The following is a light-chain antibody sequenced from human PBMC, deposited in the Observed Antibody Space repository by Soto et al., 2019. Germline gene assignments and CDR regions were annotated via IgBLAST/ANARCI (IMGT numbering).Light chain of an antibody. J-gene: IGLJ3*02. V-gene: IGLV1-51*01. Sequence: QSVLTQPPSVSAAPGQKVTISCSGTRSNIGNNFVSWYQQFPKTAPKLLIYDNNKRPSGSPDRFSGSKSGTSATLGITGLQTGDEAEYYCGTWDSSLTAGWVFGGGTKLTVL. CDR3: GTWDSSLTAGWV. CDR2: DNN. CDR1: RSNIGNNF.